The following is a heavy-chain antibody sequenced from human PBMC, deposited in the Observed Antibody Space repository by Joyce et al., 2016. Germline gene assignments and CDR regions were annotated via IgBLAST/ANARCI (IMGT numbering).Heavy chain of an antibody. CDR2: VNDRGRT. J-gene: IGHJ1*01. D-gene: IGHD3-10*01. CDR3: ARARRGIILARGEMGEYLQH. CDR1: GGSLSGYY. Sequence: QVQLQEWGAGLLKPSETLSLTCSVYGGSLSGYYWSWIREAPGMGLEWMGEVNDRGRTNGKPPLKSRATTSMDTSKNQFSLRLTTVTAADTAVYFCARARRGIILARGEMGEYLQHWGRGTVVIVSS. V-gene: IGHV4-34*04.